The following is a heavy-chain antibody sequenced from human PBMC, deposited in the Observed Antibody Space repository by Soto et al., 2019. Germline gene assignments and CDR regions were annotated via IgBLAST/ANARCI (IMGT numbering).Heavy chain of an antibody. Sequence: PSETLSLTCTVSGASISSYYWSWIRQPPGKGLEWIGYIYYSGSTNYNPSLKSRVTISVDTSKNQFSLKLSSVTAADTAVYYCARALNSSGYYYVKYWGQGTLVTV. CDR1: GASISSYY. V-gene: IGHV4-59*12. CDR2: IYYSGST. CDR3: ARALNSSGYYYVKY. D-gene: IGHD3-22*01. J-gene: IGHJ4*02.